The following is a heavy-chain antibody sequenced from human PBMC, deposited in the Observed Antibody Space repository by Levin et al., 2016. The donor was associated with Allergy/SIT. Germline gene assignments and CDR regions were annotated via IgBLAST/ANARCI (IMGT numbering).Heavy chain of an antibody. CDR1: GFTFSSYS. CDR3: ARAAGLAVPTAKKQTGHGY. CDR2: ISSSSSYI. V-gene: IGHV3-21*01. D-gene: IGHD6-19*01. Sequence: GESLKISCAASGFTFSSYSMNWVRQAPGKGLEWVSSISSSSSYIYYADSVKGRFTISRDNAKNSLYLQMNSLRAEDTAVYYCARAAGLAVPTAKKQTGHGYWGQGTLVTVSS. J-gene: IGHJ4*02.